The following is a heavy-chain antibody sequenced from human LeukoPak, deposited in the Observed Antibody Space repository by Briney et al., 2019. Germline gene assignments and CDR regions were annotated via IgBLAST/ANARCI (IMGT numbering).Heavy chain of an antibody. Sequence: GGSLRLSCAASGFTFSSYGLHWVRQAPGKGLEWVAVIWYDGRNKYYADSVKGRFTISRDNSKNTLYLQMNSLRAEDTAVYYCARQLGSPGYFQHWGQGALVTVSS. D-gene: IGHD3-10*01. V-gene: IGHV3-33*01. CDR2: IWYDGRNK. CDR3: ARQLGSPGYFQH. J-gene: IGHJ1*01. CDR1: GFTFSSYG.